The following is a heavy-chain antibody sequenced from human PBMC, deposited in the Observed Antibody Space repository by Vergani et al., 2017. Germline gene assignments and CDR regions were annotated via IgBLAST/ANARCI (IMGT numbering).Heavy chain of an antibody. Sequence: VQLVQSGAEVKKPGASVKVSCKASGYTFSSYAMSWVRQAPGKGLEWVSAISGSGGSTYYADSVKGRFTISRDNSKNTLYLQMNSLRAEDTAVYYCARVPGNNVGQPEDYWGQGTLVTVSS. CDR2: ISGSGGST. CDR1: GYTFSSYA. J-gene: IGHJ4*02. CDR3: ARVPGNNVGQPEDY. D-gene: IGHD2-21*01. V-gene: IGHV3-23*04.